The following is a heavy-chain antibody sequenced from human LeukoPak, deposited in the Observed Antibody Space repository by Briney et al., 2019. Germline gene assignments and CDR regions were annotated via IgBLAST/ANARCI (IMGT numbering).Heavy chain of an antibody. CDR3: AKDPGYSSSWRPAPYYFDY. CDR1: GFTFSSYA. Sequence: PGGSLRLSCAASGFTFSSYAMSWVRQAPGKGLEWVSAISGSGGSTYYADSVKGRFTISRDNSKNTLYLQMNSLRAEDTAVYYCAKDPGYSSSWRPAPYYFDYWGQGTLVTVSS. V-gene: IGHV3-23*01. D-gene: IGHD6-13*01. CDR2: ISGSGGST. J-gene: IGHJ4*02.